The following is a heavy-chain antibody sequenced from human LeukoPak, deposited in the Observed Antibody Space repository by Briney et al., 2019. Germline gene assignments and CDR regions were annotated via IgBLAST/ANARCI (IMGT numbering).Heavy chain of an antibody. J-gene: IGHJ4*02. D-gene: IGHD3-10*01. CDR1: GGSISSGDYP. V-gene: IGHV4-30-2*01. CDR3: ARGFYGSGSQFDY. CDR2: IFHTGHT. Sequence: PAETLSLTCAVSGGSISSGDYPGSWLRQPPGKGLEWIGYIFHTGHTSNNPSLKSLVTISVDMSKNQLSLKLSSVTAADTAVYYCARGFYGSGSQFDYWGQETLVTVSS.